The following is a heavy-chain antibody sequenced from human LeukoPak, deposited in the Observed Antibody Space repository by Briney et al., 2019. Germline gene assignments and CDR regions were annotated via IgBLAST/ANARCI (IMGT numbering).Heavy chain of an antibody. J-gene: IGHJ2*01. V-gene: IGHV3-66*04. Sequence: GGSLRLSCAASGFTVSSNYMSWVRQAPGKGLEWVSVIYSGGSTYYADSVKGRFTISRDNSKNTLYLQMNSLRAEDTAVYYCAKRSGTYSLWYFDLWGRGTLVTVSS. D-gene: IGHD1-26*01. CDR2: IYSGGST. CDR1: GFTVSSNY. CDR3: AKRSGTYSLWYFDL.